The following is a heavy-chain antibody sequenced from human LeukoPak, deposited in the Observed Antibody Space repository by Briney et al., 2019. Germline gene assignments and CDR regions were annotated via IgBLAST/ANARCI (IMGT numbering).Heavy chain of an antibody. CDR3: ALDASNGVGDY. CDR2: ISYDGSNK. CDR1: GFTFSSYG. V-gene: IGHV3-30*03. Sequence: GRSLRLSCAASGFTFSSYGMHWVRQAPGKGLEWVAVISYDGSNKYYADSVKGRFTISRDNSKNTLYLQMNSLRAEDTAVYYCALDASNGVGDYWGQGTLVTVSS. D-gene: IGHD3-10*01. J-gene: IGHJ4*02.